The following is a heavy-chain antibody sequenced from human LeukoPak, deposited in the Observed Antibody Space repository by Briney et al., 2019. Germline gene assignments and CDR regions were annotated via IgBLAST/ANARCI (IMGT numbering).Heavy chain of an antibody. J-gene: IGHJ4*02. CDR3: ATDKYSSTNFDY. V-gene: IGHV3-21*01. CDR1: GFTFSTYS. D-gene: IGHD6-19*01. CDR2: ISSGSSYI. Sequence: GGSLRLSCAASGFTFSTYSMNWVRQAPGKGLEWVSSISSGSSYIYYADTVKGRFTISRDNAKNSLYLQMNSLRAEDTAVYYCATDKYSSTNFDYWGQGTLVTASS.